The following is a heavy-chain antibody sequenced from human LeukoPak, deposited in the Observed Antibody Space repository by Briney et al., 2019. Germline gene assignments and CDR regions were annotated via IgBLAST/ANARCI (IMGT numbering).Heavy chain of an antibody. Sequence: PSGTLSLTCAVSGGSISSSNWWSLVRQPPGKGLEWIGEIYHSGSTNYNPSLKSRVTISVDKSKNQFSLKLSSVTAADTAVYYCARRSRSSWLVGSYFDYWGQGTLVTVSS. CDR3: ARRSRSSWLVGSYFDY. D-gene: IGHD6-19*01. CDR2: IYHSGST. CDR1: GGSISSSNW. J-gene: IGHJ4*02. V-gene: IGHV4-4*02.